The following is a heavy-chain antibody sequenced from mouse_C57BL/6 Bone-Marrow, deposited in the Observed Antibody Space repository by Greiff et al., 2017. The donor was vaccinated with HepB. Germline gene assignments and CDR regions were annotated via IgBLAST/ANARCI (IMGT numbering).Heavy chain of an antibody. J-gene: IGHJ3*01. Sequence: EVQLMESGEGLVKPGASLKLSCAASGFTFSSYAMSWVRQTPEKRLEWVAYISTGGDYTYYADTVKGRSTISRDNARNTLYLQMSSLTSEDTAVYYCTRGYCGSSYRAYWGQGTLVTVSA. CDR1: GFTFSSYA. D-gene: IGHD1-1*01. CDR3: TRGYCGSSYRAY. V-gene: IGHV5-9-1*02. CDR2: ISTGGDYT.